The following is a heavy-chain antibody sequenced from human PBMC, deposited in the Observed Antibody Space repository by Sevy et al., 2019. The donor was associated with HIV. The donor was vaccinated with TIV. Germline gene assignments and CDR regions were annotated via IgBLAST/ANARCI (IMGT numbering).Heavy chain of an antibody. CDR3: ARFHSTIFGVVIIDYYYYGMDV. D-gene: IGHD3-3*01. CDR2: ISSSSSYI. V-gene: IGHV3-21*01. J-gene: IGHJ6*02. CDR1: GFTFSSYS. Sequence: GGSLRLSCAASGFTFSSYSMNWVRQAPGKGLEWVSSISSSSSYIYYADSVKGRFNISRDNAKKSLYLQMNSLMAEDTAVYYCARFHSTIFGVVIIDYYYYGMDVWGQGTTVTVSS.